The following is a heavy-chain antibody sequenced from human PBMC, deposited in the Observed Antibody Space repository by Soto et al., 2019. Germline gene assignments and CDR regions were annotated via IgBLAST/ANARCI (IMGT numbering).Heavy chain of an antibody. CDR1: GGSFSGYC. D-gene: IGHD1-26*01. J-gene: IGHJ6*03. V-gene: IGHV4-34*01. Sequence: QVQLQQWGAGLLKPSETLSLTCAVYGGSFSGYCWSWIRQPPGKGLEWIGEINPSGDTNYNPSLKSRVTKSVDTSKNQFSLTLSSVTAADTAVYYCARGGGSYYMDVWGEGTTVTVSS. CDR3: ARGGGSYYMDV. CDR2: INPSGDT.